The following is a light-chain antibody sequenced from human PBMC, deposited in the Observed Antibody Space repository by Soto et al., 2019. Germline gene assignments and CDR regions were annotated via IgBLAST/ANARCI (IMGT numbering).Light chain of an antibody. V-gene: IGLV2-14*01. Sequence: QSALTQPASVSGSPGQSITISCTGTSSDVGRYNYVSWYRQHPGTAPKLIISDVNSRPSGISNRFSGSKSGNTASLTISGLQAEDEAYYYCSSYTSTNTLPVLFGGGTKLTVL. CDR1: SSDVGRYNY. CDR2: DVN. CDR3: SSYTSTNTLPVL. J-gene: IGLJ2*01.